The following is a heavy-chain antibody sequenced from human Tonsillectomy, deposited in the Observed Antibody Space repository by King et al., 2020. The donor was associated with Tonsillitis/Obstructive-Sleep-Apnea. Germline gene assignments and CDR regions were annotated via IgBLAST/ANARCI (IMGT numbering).Heavy chain of an antibody. J-gene: IGHJ3*02. CDR2: IYYSGST. CDR1: GGSISSYY. D-gene: IGHD4-23*01. V-gene: IGHV4-59*01. Sequence: VQLQESGPGLVKPSETLSLTCTVSGGSISSYYWSWIRPPPGKGLEWIGYIYYSGSTNYNPSLKSRVTISVDTSKNQFSLKLSSVTAADTTVYYCATDYGGGPDAFDIWGQGTMVTVSS. CDR3: ATDYGGGPDAFDI.